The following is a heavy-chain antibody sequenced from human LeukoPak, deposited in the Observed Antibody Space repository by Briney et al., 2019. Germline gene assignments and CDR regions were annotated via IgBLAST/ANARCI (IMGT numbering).Heavy chain of an antibody. CDR3: AKAPRGSSWYMAAFDI. CDR1: GFTFSDYY. D-gene: IGHD6-13*01. CDR2: ISSSGSTI. V-gene: IGHV3-11*01. Sequence: GGSLRLSCAASGFTFSDYYMSWIRQAPGKGLEWVSYISSSGSTIYYADSVKGRFTISRDNAKNSLYLQMNSLRAEDTAVYYCAKAPRGSSWYMAAFDIWGQGTMVTVSS. J-gene: IGHJ3*02.